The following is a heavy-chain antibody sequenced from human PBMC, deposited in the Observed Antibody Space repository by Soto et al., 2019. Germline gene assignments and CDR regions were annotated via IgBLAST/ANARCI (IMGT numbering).Heavy chain of an antibody. J-gene: IGHJ4*02. V-gene: IGHV3-30*15. CDR1: GFTFTSYA. CDR3: ARDRLRLGELSLRGYFDY. CDR2: ISYDGINE. D-gene: IGHD3-16*02. Sequence: QVQLVESGGSVVQPGRSLRLSCEASGFTFTSYAMHWVRQAPGKGLEWVAVISYDGINEYYEDSVKGRFTISRDNSKNALFRQMSSLRVEDTAVYYCARDRLRLGELSLRGYFDYWGQGTLVTVSS.